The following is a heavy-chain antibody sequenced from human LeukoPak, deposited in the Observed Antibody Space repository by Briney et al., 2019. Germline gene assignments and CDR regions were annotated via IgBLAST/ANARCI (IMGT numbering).Heavy chain of an antibody. CDR1: GFTFSNYA. D-gene: IGHD6-19*01. V-gene: IGHV3-23*01. Sequence: GESLRLSCAASGFTFSNYAMSWVRQAPGKGLEWVSSIYASGGATYYADSVKGRFTISRDNPKNTFYLQMNTLRAGDSAVYSWAKWSGSCWYGWFAPWGQGNLVTVSS. J-gene: IGHJ5*02. CDR2: IYASGGAT. CDR3: AKWSGSCWYGWFAP.